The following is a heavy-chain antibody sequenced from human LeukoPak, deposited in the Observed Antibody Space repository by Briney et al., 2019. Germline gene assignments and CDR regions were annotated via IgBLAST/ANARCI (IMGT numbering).Heavy chain of an antibody. CDR1: GYTFTAYY. CDR2: INPNSGDT. D-gene: IGHD6-19*01. CDR3: ARVRGSGGFVIDY. V-gene: IGHV1-2*06. J-gene: IGHJ4*02. Sequence: ASVKVSCKASGYTFTAYYMHWVRQAPGQGLEWVGRINPNSGDTNYAQKFQGRVTMTRDTSISTVYMELTGLRSDDTAVYYCARVRGSGGFVIDYWGQGTLVTVSS.